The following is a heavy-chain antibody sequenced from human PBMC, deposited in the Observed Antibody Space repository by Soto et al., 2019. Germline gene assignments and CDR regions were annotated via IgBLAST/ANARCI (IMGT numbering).Heavy chain of an antibody. J-gene: IGHJ5*02. CDR2: INPKSDDT. Sequence: SVKVSCKASGYPFSDNQIHWLRRAPGQGLEWMGRINPKSDDTNYAQKFQGRVTMTRDTSIDTAYLELTGLTSDDTATYYCARKRSLDYIRWGLDPWGQGTLVTVSS. V-gene: IGHV1-2*02. CDR1: GYPFSDNQ. D-gene: IGHD4-4*01. CDR3: ARKRSLDYIRWGLDP.